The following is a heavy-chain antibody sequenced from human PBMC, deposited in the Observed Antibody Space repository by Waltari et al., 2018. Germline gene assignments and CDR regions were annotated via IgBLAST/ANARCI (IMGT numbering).Heavy chain of an antibody. V-gene: IGHV4-38-2*01. CDR2: IYPGGDT. J-gene: IGHJ4*02. Sequence: QLHLQESGPGLLKPSETLSLTCAVSGYSISGGDFWGWIRQPPGKGLEWIGSIYPGGDTYFNPSRKSRVTISVDKSKNQYSLNRRSMTAADTAVYYCARRGRLSSYFFDYWGQGTLVTVSS. CDR3: ARRGRLSSYFFDY. CDR1: GYSISGGDF. D-gene: IGHD2-15*01.